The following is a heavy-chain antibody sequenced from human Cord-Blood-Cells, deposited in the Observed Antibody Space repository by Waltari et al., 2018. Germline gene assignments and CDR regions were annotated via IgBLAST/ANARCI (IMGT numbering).Heavy chain of an antibody. CDR2: INHSGST. V-gene: IGHV4-34*01. D-gene: IGHD6-19*01. J-gene: IGHJ6*03. CDR1: GGSFSGYY. Sequence: QVQLQQWGAGLLKPSETLSLTCAVYGGSFSGYYWSWIRQPPGKGLEWIGEINHSGSTNYNPALKSRVTISVDTSKNQFSLKLSSVTAADTAVYYCARRGGSSGWYYYYYMDVWGKGTTVTVSS. CDR3: ARRGGSSGWYYYYYMDV.